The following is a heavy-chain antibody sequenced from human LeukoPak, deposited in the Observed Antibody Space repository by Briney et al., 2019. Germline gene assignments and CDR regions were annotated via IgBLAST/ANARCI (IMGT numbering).Heavy chain of an antibody. D-gene: IGHD3-10*01. J-gene: IGHJ4*02. Sequence: SETLSLTCSVYGGSFSGYYWSWIRQPPGKGLEWIGEIIHSGSTNYNRSLKSRVTISVATSKNQFSLKMSAVTAADTAVYYCARLSRPGSGSYYNWLKTGYFDYWGQGTLVTVSS. CDR3: ARLSRPGSGSYYNWLKTGYFDY. V-gene: IGHV4-34*12. CDR1: GGSFSGYY. CDR2: IIHSGST.